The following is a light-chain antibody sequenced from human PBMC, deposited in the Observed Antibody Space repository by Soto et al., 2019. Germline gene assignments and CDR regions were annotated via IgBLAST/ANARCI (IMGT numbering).Light chain of an antibody. CDR2: GAS. J-gene: IGKJ2*01. CDR1: QSVNDY. V-gene: IGKV3-11*01. Sequence: EIVLTQSPATLSLSPGERATLSCRASQSVNDYLAWYQQKPGQAPRLLIYGASNRSTGIPVRFSGSGSGTDFTLTISSLEPEDFAVYYCQHRGRWPRTFGQGTKLEIK. CDR3: QHRGRWPRT.